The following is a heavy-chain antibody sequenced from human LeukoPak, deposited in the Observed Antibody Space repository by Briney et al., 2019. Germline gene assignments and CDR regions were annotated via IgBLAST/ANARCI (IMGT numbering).Heavy chain of an antibody. D-gene: IGHD4-17*01. CDR1: GYTFTSYG. Sequence: ASVKVSCKASGYTFTSYGVSWVRQAPGQGLEWMGWISAYNGNTNYAQKLQGRVTMTTDTSTSTAYMELRSLRSDDTAVYYCARHVSPLGDNWFDPWGQGTLVTVSS. CDR2: ISAYNGNT. J-gene: IGHJ5*02. CDR3: ARHVSPLGDNWFDP. V-gene: IGHV1-18*01.